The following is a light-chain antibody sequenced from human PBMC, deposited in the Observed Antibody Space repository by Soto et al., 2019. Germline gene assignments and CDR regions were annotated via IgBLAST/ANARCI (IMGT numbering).Light chain of an antibody. CDR3: QQYGSSGT. CDR1: QSVRSSY. CDR2: GAS. Sequence: LTQSAGTLCLSPGERATLSYRASQSVRSSYLAWYQQKPGQSPRLLIYGASNRASGISDRFSGSGSGTDFTLTISRLEPEDFAVYYCQQYGSSGTFGQGTKVDI. V-gene: IGKV3-20*01. J-gene: IGKJ1*01.